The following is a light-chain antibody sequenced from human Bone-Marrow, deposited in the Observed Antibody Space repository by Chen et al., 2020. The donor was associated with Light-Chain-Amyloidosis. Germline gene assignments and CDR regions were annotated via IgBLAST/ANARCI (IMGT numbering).Light chain of an antibody. CDR2: RDT. CDR1: ALPTKS. J-gene: IGLJ2*01. V-gene: IGLV3-25*03. CDR3: QSADSSGSYEVI. Sequence: SYELPQPPSVSVSPGQTARITCPGDALPTKSAYWYHQKPGQAPVLLIHRDTERPSGISERFSGFKSGTKATVTISEVQAADEAEYDWQSADSSGSYEVIFGGGTKLTVL.